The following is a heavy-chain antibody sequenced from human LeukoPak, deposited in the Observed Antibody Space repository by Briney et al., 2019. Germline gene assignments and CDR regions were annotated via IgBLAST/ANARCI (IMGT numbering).Heavy chain of an antibody. D-gene: IGHD6-19*01. V-gene: IGHV3-21*01. CDR3: ARDLYDSGWYVDY. J-gene: IGHJ4*02. CDR1: GFTFSSHF. CDR2: ISSSSSYI. Sequence: PGGSLRLSCAASGFTFSSHFMNWVRQAPGRGLEWVSSISSSSSYIYYADSVKGRFTLSRDNARNSLYLQMNSLRVEDTAVYYCARDLYDSGWYVDYWGQGTLVTVSS.